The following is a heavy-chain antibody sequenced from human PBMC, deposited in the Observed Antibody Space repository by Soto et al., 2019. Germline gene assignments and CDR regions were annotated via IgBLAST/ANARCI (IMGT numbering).Heavy chain of an antibody. CDR1: DDSINSDKYY. CDR3: ARLEGLATITYYFDF. Sequence: QLQLQESGPGLVKPSEPLSLTCSVSDDSINSDKYYWGWIRQPPGKGLEWIGSIYYRGNAYYNPSLHTRVTISLDKSMSQFSLKLNSVTAAASAVYFCARLEGLATITYYFDFWVLGALVTVSS. CDR2: IYYRGNA. D-gene: IGHD3-9*01. V-gene: IGHV4-39*01. J-gene: IGHJ4*02.